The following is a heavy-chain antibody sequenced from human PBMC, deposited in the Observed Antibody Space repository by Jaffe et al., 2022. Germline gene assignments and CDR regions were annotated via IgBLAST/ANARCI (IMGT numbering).Heavy chain of an antibody. V-gene: IGHV1-69*01. CDR1: GGTFSSYA. CDR3: ARVLNYYGYYNIHVGNYYYYMDV. J-gene: IGHJ6*03. CDR2: IIPIFGTA. D-gene: IGHD3-10*01. Sequence: QVQLVQSGAEVKKPGSSVKVSCKASGGTFSSYAISWVRQAPGQGLEWMGGIIPIFGTANYAQKFQGRVTITADESTSTAYMELSSLRSEDTAVYYCARVLNYYGYYNIHVGNYYYYMDVWGKGTTVTVSS.